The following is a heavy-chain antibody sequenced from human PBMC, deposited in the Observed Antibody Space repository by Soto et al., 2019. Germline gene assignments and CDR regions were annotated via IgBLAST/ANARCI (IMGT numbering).Heavy chain of an antibody. D-gene: IGHD5-18*01. Sequence: GGSLRLSCSASGFTFSSYAMHWVRQAPGEGLEYVSAISSNGGSTYYADSVKGRFTISRDNSKNTLYLQMSSLRAEDTAVYYCVKDRRASWIQLWFWVYWGQGTLVTVSS. CDR1: GFTFSSYA. CDR3: VKDRRASWIQLWFWVY. CDR2: ISSNGGST. J-gene: IGHJ4*02. V-gene: IGHV3-64D*06.